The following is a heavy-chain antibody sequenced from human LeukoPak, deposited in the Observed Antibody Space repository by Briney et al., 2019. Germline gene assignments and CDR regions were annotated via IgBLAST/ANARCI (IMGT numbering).Heavy chain of an antibody. CDR3: ASQVIVSAGYFDY. Sequence: PGKSLRLSCAASGFTFSSYAMHWVRQAPGKGLEWVAAISYDGSNKYYADSVKGRFTISRDNSKNTLYLQMNSLRAEDSAVYYCASQVIVSAGYFDYWGQGTLVTVSS. V-gene: IGHV3-30-3*01. CDR2: ISYDGSNK. J-gene: IGHJ4*02. D-gene: IGHD2-2*01. CDR1: GFTFSSYA.